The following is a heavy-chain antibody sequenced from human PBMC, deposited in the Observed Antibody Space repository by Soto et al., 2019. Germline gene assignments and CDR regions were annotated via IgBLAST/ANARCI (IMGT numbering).Heavy chain of an antibody. Sequence: QVQLVESGGNVVQPGGSLRLSCAASGFSFSSHGMHWVRQAPGKGLEWVAHLWAGGNIRYYAYSVNGRFTISSDHSKNTLYLQMSRLGAEDTAVYYCTRDAQQLANYGMDGWGQGTTVTGSS. D-gene: IGHD6-13*01. V-gene: IGHV3-33*01. J-gene: IGHJ6*02. CDR3: TRDAQQLANYGMDG. CDR2: LWAGGNIR. CDR1: GFSFSSHG.